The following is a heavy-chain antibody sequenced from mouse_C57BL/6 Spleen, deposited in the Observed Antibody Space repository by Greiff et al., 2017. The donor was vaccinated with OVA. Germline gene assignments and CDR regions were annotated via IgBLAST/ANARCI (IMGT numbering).Heavy chain of an antibody. V-gene: IGHV3-6*01. CDR2: ISYDGSN. CDR3: AREGGNYWYFDV. Sequence: EVQLQQSGPGLVKPSQSLSLTCSVTGYSITSGYYWNWIRQFPGNQLEWMGYISYDGSNNYNPSLKNRISITRDTSKNQFFLKLNSVTTEDTATYDSAREGGNYWYFDVWGTGTTVTVSS. J-gene: IGHJ1*03. D-gene: IGHD1-1*01. CDR1: GYSITSGYY.